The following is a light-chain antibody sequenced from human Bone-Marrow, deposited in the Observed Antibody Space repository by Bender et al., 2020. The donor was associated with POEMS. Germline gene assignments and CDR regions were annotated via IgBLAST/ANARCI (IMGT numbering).Light chain of an antibody. CDR1: YNDVGAYNY. J-gene: IGLJ3*02. CDR3: CSYADGPWV. Sequence: QSALTQPRSVSGSPGQSVSISCTGSYNDVGAYNYVSWYQLRPGKAPKLVMFDVAKTPSGVPGRFSGSKSGNTASLTISGLQAEDEADYYCCSYADGPWVFGGGTKLTVL. CDR2: DVA. V-gene: IGLV2-11*01.